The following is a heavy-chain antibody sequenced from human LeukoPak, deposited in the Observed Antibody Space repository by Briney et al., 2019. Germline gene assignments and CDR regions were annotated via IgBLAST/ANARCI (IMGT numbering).Heavy chain of an antibody. CDR1: GFTFTNAW. D-gene: IGHD5-18*01. CDR3: TTDKDTPMVNY. Sequence: GGSLRPSCAASGFTFTNAWLNWVRQAPGKGLEWVGRIKSKTDGATTDYAAPVKGRFTISRDDSKSTLYLQMNSLKTEDTAVYYCTTDKDTPMVNYWGQGTLVTVSS. J-gene: IGHJ4*02. CDR2: IKSKTDGATT. V-gene: IGHV3-15*01.